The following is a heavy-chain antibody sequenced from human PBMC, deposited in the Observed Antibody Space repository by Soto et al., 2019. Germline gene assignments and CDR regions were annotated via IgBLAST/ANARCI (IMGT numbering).Heavy chain of an antibody. J-gene: IGHJ4*02. V-gene: IGHV2-5*02. CDR1: GFSLSTSGVG. CDR2: IYWDDDK. D-gene: IGHD3-9*01. CDR3: AHSRYDILTGYSEGLDY. Sequence: QITLKESGPTLVKPTQTLTLTCTFSGFSLSTSGVGVGWIRQPPGKALEWLALIYWDDDKRYSPSLKSRLTITMDTSKNQVVLTMTNMDPVDTATYYCAHSRYDILTGYSEGLDYWGQGTLVTVSS.